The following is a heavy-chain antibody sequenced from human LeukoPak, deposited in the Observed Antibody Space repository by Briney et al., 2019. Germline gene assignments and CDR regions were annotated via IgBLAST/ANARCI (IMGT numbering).Heavy chain of an antibody. V-gene: IGHV1-24*01. CDR3: ATLSHREPMVTCYYYGMDV. D-gene: IGHD4-23*01. Sequence: EASVKVSCKVSGYTLTELSMHWVRQAPGKGLEWMGGFDPEDGETIYAQKFQGRVTMTEDTSTDTAYMELSSLRSEDTAVYYCATLSHREPMVTCYYYGMDVWGQGTTVTVSS. J-gene: IGHJ6*02. CDR2: FDPEDGET. CDR1: GYTLTELS.